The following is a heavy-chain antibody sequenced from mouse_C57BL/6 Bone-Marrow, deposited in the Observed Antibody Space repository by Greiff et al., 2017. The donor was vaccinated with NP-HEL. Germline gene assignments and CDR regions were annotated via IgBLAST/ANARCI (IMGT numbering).Heavy chain of an antibody. CDR1: GFTFSSYG. V-gene: IGHV5-6*01. CDR3: ARHYYSNYFDY. Sequence: EVQLVESGGDLVKPGGSLKLSCAASGFTFSSYGMSWVRQTPDKRLEWVATISSGGSYTYYPDSVKGRSTISRDNAKNTLYLQMSSLKSEDTAMYYCARHYYSNYFDYWGRGTTLTVSS. CDR2: ISSGGSYT. D-gene: IGHD2-5*01. J-gene: IGHJ2*01.